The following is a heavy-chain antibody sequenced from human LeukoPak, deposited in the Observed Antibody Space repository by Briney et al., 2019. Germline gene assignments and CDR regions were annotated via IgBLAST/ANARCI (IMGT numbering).Heavy chain of an antibody. J-gene: IGHJ3*02. CDR2: ISYSGST. D-gene: IGHD2-15*01. V-gene: IGHV4-59*08. CDR3: VRHLSAGRPAFDI. CDR1: GGSINSYY. Sequence: SETLSLTCTVSGGSINSYYWSSIRQPPGKGLEWIGFISYSGSTNFNPSLTSRATISVDTSNNRIYLKLTSLTAADTAVYYCVRHLSAGRPAFDIWGQGTMVTVSS.